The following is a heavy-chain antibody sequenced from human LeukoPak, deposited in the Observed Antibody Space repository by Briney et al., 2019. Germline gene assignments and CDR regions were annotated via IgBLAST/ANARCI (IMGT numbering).Heavy chain of an antibody. CDR3: ARCRGNDAFDI. Sequence: TSETLSLTCTVSGGSISSYYWSWIRQPPGKGLEWIGHIYYSGSTNYNPSLKSRVTISVDTSKNQFSLKLSSVTAADTAVYYCARCRGNDAFDIWGQGAMVTVSS. D-gene: IGHD3-16*01. CDR1: GGSISSYY. CDR2: IYYSGST. J-gene: IGHJ3*02. V-gene: IGHV4-59*01.